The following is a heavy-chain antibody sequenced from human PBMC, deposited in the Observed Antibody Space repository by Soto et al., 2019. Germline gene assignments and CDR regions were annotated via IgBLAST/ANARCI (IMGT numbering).Heavy chain of an antibody. Sequence: EVQLVESGGGLVQPGGSLKLSCAASGFTFSDSVMHWVRQASGKGLEWVGRIRSKPNTDATAYAASVKGRFTISRDDSKNTVYLQMNSLKTEDTAVYYCTRHVDCSGGSCYSGYYYYMDVWGKGTTVTVSS. CDR3: TRHVDCSGGSCYSGYYYYMDV. CDR1: GFTFSDSV. CDR2: IRSKPNTDAT. J-gene: IGHJ6*03. D-gene: IGHD2-15*01. V-gene: IGHV3-73*01.